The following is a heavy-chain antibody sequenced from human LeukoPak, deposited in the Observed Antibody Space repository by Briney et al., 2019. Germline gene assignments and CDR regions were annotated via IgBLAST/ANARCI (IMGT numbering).Heavy chain of an antibody. Sequence: GGSLRLSCAASGFTFSTDWMHWVRQAPGKGLVWVSRISTDGSITSYADSVKGRFTISRDNSKNTLYLQMNSLRAEDAAVYYCARDELEWEPFGYWGQGTLVTVSS. J-gene: IGHJ4*02. CDR3: ARDELEWEPFGY. CDR1: GFTFSTDW. CDR2: ISTDGSIT. V-gene: IGHV3-74*01. D-gene: IGHD1-26*01.